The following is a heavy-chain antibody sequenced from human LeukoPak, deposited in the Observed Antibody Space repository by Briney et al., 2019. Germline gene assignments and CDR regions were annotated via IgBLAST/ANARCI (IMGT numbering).Heavy chain of an antibody. CDR2: ISSSSDSI. D-gene: IGHD2-15*01. V-gene: IGHV3-48*04. CDR1: GFTFSTYG. J-gene: IGHJ4*02. Sequence: GGSLRLSCAASGFTFSTYGMTWVRQAPGKGLEWISYISSSSDSIKYADSVKGRFTSSRDNGKNSLYLQMNSLRTEDSAVYYCTKSTISFSGQAAHWGRGPLVTVSS. CDR3: TKSTISFSGQAAH.